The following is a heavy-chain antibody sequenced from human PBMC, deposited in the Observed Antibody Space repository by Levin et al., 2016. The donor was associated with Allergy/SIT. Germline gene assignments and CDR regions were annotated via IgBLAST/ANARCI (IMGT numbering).Heavy chain of an antibody. J-gene: IGHJ4*02. CDR2: ISNDGGDK. D-gene: IGHD2-2*01. Sequence: GESLKISCAASGFSFNRYPIHWVRQAPGKGLEWVTVISNDGGDKHYADSVKGRFTISRDNSKNMLYLQMNSLRIEDTAIYYCARDRDIVSAAYYFDFWGQGTLVTVSS. CDR3: ARDRDIVSAAYYFDF. V-gene: IGHV3-30-3*01. CDR1: GFSFNRYP.